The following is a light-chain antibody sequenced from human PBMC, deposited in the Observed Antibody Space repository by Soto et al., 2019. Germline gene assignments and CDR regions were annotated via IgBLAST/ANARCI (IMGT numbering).Light chain of an antibody. CDR2: EVT. CDR1: SGDIGSYNR. J-gene: IGLJ1*01. V-gene: IGLV2-14*01. CDR3: SSYTNINTRAGV. Sequence: QSVLTQPASVSGSPGQSITISCTGTSGDIGSYNRVSWYQQHPGKAPKLIIHEVTDRPSGVSNRFSGSKSGNTASLTISELQAEDEAEYYCSSYTNINTRAGVFGTGTKLTVL.